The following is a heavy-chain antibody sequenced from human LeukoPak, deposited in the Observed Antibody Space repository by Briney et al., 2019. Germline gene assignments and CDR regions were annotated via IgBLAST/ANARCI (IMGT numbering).Heavy chain of an antibody. Sequence: PSETLSLTCAVYGGSFSGYYWSWIRQPPGKGLEWIGEINHSGSTNYNPSLKSRVTISVDTSKNQFSLKLSSVTAADTAVYYCARGPLWYYFDYWGQGTLVTVSS. CDR2: INHSGST. CDR1: GGSFSGYY. J-gene: IGHJ4*02. CDR3: ARGPLWYYFDY. V-gene: IGHV4-34*01. D-gene: IGHD2-8*02.